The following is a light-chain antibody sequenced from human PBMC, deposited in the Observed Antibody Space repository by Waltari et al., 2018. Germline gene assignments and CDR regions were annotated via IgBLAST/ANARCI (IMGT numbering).Light chain of an antibody. CDR2: GVT. CDR3: SSYGGSSTLV. Sequence: QSALTQPPSASGSPGQSVTISCTGSSNDVADFAYVSWYQHQPGNAPNLILNGVTKRPSGVPDRFSGSKSGNSAYLTVSGLQADDEGDYHCSSYGGSSTLVFGGGTKLTVL. CDR1: SNDVADFAY. J-gene: IGLJ2*01. V-gene: IGLV2-8*01.